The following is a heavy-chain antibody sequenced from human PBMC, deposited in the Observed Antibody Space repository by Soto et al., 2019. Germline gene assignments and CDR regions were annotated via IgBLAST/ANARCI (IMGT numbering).Heavy chain of an antibody. D-gene: IGHD3-16*01. J-gene: IGHJ4*02. V-gene: IGHV3-23*01. CDR2: ITNSGGDT. CDR1: GFSFSSYA. CDR3: ARQAKIGDRSQFYFDS. Sequence: GGSLRLSCAASGFSFSSYAMSWVRQAPGEGLEWVSVITNSGGDTLHADSVKGRFTISRDNSQDTLYLQMDSLRPDDTAVYYCARQAKIGDRSQFYFDSWGQGTLVTVSS.